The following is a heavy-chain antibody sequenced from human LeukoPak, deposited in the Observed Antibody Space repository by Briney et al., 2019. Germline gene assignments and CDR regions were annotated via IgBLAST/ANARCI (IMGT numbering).Heavy chain of an antibody. V-gene: IGHV3-9*01. Sequence: GGSLRLSCAASGFTFDDYAMHWDRQAPGKGLEWVSGISWNSGSIGYADSVKGRFTISRDNAKNSLYLQMNSLRAEDTAVYYCARDRYYMDVWGKGTTVTVSS. CDR1: GFTFDDYA. J-gene: IGHJ6*03. CDR2: ISWNSGSI. CDR3: ARDRYYMDV.